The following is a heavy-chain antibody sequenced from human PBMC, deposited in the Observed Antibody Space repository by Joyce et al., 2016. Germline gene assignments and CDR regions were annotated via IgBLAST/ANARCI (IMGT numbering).Heavy chain of an antibody. CDR2: VYLHGIT. CDR3: ARRPYNVHTPLGSDWYFDL. Sequence: QVQLQESGPGLVKPSETLSLTCGVSGLSFDLHSVWGWIRPPRGKGLEWIGNVYLHGITHDSPPLNCRVTVSMDTSKNQFSLKLNSLTDADRAIYFCARRPYNVHTPLGSDWYFDLWGRGTLVTVSS. D-gene: IGHD5-18*01. J-gene: IGHJ2*01. V-gene: IGHV4-38-2*01. CDR1: GLSFDLHSV.